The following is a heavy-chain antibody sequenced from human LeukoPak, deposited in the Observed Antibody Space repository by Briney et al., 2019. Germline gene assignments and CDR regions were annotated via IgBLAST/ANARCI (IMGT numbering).Heavy chain of an antibody. Sequence: RGSRTPARPLAGFTPGTLWIGWVRQAAGEGLEWVANIKQDGSEKYYVDSVKGRFTISRDNAKNSLYLQMNSLRAEDTAVYYCARDRVFPNWFDPWGQGTLVTVSS. V-gene: IGHV3-7*03. CDR3: ARDRVFPNWFDP. CDR1: GFTPGTLW. CDR2: IKQDGSEK. J-gene: IGHJ5*02. D-gene: IGHD2-21*01.